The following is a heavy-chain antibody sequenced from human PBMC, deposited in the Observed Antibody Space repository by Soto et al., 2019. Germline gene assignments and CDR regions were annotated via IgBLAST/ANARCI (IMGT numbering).Heavy chain of an antibody. V-gene: IGHV4-34*01. Sequence: NPSDTLSLTCAVYGGSFSGYYWSWIRHPPGKGLEWIGEINHSGSTNYNPSLKSRVTISVDTSKNQFSLKLSSVTAADTAVYYCARNGSYYDFWSGYYFGGGMDVWGQGTTVTVSS. CDR2: INHSGST. CDR1: GGSFSGYY. CDR3: ARNGSYYDFWSGYYFGGGMDV. D-gene: IGHD3-3*01. J-gene: IGHJ6*02.